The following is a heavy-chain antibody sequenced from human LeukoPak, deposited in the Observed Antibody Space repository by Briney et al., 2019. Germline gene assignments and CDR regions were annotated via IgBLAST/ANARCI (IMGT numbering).Heavy chain of an antibody. D-gene: IGHD4-23*01. Sequence: GGSLRLSCAGSGFTFGGYWMSWVRQAPGKGPEWVANMDQDGSEINYLDSVKGRFTISRDNAKNALYLWMNSLRADDTAVYYCARDRGYSTFDSWGQGVLSPSPQ. CDR2: MDQDGSEI. V-gene: IGHV3-7*01. CDR3: ARDRGYSTFDS. J-gene: IGHJ4*02. CDR1: GFTFGGYW.